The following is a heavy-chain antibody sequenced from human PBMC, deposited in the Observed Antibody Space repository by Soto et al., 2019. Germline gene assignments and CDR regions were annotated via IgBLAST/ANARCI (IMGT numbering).Heavy chain of an antibody. V-gene: IGHV3-23*01. Sequence: GGSLRLSCAASGLDFSSNSMTWVRQAPGRVLEWVSGISATGDMTFNLDTERGRFTVSRDIYKIILYLHMSRLTAEDTVAYSGTKWLGLGEAWGQGALVAVSS. CDR1: GLDFSSNS. CDR2: ISATGDMT. D-gene: IGHD3-16*01. J-gene: IGHJ4*02. CDR3: TKWLGLGEA.